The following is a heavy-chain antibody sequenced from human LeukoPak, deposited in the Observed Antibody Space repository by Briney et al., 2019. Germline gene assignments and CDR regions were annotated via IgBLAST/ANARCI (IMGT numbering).Heavy chain of an antibody. CDR1: GGSISGYY. D-gene: IGHD2-15*01. CDR3: ARHDPVALFQRGMDI. J-gene: IGHJ6*02. CDR2: IHHSGAT. Sequence: SETLSLTCTVSGGSISGYYWSCIRQPPGKGLEWIGYIHHSGATLYNSSFNSRVTMSVDTSKNQFSLKLSSVTAADTAVYYCARHDPVALFQRGMDIWGQGTTVTVSS. V-gene: IGHV4-59*08.